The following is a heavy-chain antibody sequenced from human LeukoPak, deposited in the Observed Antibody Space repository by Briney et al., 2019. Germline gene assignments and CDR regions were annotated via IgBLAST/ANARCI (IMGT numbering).Heavy chain of an antibody. CDR3: AREPDYYGSGSYGDNY. J-gene: IGHJ4*02. D-gene: IGHD3-10*01. CDR1: GFTFSSYW. Sequence: PGGSLRLSCAASGFTFSSYWMHWVRQAPGKGLVWVSRINSDGSSTSYADSVKGRFTISRDNSKNTLYLQMNSLRAEDTAVYYCAREPDYYGSGSYGDNYWGQGTLVTVSS. CDR2: INSDGSST. V-gene: IGHV3-74*01.